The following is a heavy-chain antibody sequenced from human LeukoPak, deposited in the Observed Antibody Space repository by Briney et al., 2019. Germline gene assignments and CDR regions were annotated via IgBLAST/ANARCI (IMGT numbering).Heavy chain of an antibody. D-gene: IGHD1-1*01. CDR2: IYYSGSI. J-gene: IGHJ2*01. CDR1: GGSISSYY. Sequence: PSETLSLTCTVSGGSISSYYWSWIRQPPGKGLEWIGYIYYSGSINYNPSLKRRVAISVDTSKKQFSLKLSSVTAADTAVYYCARANWDYWYFDLWGRGTLVTVSS. V-gene: IGHV4-59*01. CDR3: ARANWDYWYFDL.